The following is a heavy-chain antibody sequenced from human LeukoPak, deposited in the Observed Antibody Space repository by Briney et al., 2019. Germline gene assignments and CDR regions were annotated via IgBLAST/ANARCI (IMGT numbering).Heavy chain of an antibody. J-gene: IGHJ4*02. V-gene: IGHV4-61*02. CDR1: GGSISSGSYY. CDR3: ARDLGYCSGGSCYESFDY. D-gene: IGHD2-15*01. CDR2: IYTSGST. Sequence: SETLSLTCTVSGGSISSGSYYWSWIRQPAGKGLEWIGRIYTSGSTNYNPSLKSRVTISVDTSKNQFSLKLSSVTAADTAVYYCARDLGYCSGGSCYESFDYWGQGTLVTVSS.